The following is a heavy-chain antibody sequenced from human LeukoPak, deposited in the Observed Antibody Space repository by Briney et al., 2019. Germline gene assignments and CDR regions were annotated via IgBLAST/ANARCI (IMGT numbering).Heavy chain of an antibody. V-gene: IGHV4-39*07. D-gene: IGHD3-10*01. J-gene: IGHJ3*02. Sequence: SETLSLTRTVSGDSITGYYWGWIRQPPGKGLEWIGNIYYTGNTYYNASLKSRVTISVDTSKNQFSLKVISMTAADTAVYYCTKSDGYGLIRICGRGTMVTVSS. CDR3: TKSDGYGLIRI. CDR2: IYYTGNT. CDR1: GDSITGYY.